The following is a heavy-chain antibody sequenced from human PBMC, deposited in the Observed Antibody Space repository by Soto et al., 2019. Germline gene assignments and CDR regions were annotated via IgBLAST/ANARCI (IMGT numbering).Heavy chain of an antibody. CDR3: ARGPVGGPSSSWYSFDY. CDR2: INHSGST. CDR1: GGSFSGYY. V-gene: IGHV4-34*01. D-gene: IGHD6-13*01. Sequence: PSETLSLTCAVYGGSFSGYYWSWIRQPPGKGLEWIGEINHSGSTNYNPSLKSRVTISVDTSKNQFSLKLSSVTAADTAVYYCARGPVGGPSSSWYSFDYWGQGTLVTAPQ. J-gene: IGHJ4*02.